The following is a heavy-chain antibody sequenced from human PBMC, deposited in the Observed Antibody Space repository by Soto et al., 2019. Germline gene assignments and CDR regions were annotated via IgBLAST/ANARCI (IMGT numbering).Heavy chain of an antibody. D-gene: IGHD3-10*01. CDR3: ARETKNYYGSGSYYYGMDV. Sequence: EVQLVESGGGLVQPGGSLRLSCAASGFTVSSNYMSWVRQAPGKGLEWVSVIYSGGSTYYADSVKGRFTISRHNSKSTLYLQMNSLRAEDTAVYYCARETKNYYGSGSYYYGMDVWGQGTTVTVSS. CDR1: GFTVSSNY. CDR2: IYSGGST. J-gene: IGHJ6*02. V-gene: IGHV3-53*04.